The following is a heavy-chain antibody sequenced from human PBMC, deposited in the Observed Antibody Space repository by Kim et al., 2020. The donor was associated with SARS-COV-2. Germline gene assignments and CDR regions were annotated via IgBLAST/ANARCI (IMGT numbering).Heavy chain of an antibody. D-gene: IGHD3-9*01. CDR3: ARSYDILTGLRIDY. CDR2: INAGNGNT. J-gene: IGHJ4*02. Sequence: ASVKVSCKASGYTFTSYAMHWVRQAPGQRLEWMGWINAGNGNTKYSQKFQGRVTITRDTSASTAYMELSSLRSEDTAVYYCARSYDILTGLRIDYWGQGTLVTVSS. V-gene: IGHV1-3*01. CDR1: GYTFTSYA.